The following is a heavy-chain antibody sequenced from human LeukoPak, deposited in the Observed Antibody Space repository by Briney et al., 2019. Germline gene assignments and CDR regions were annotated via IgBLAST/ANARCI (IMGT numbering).Heavy chain of an antibody. Sequence: PGGSLRLSCTASGFTFGDYAMSWVRQAPGKGLEWVGFIRSKAYGGTTEYAASVKGRFTISRDDSKSIAYLQMNSLKTKDTAVYYCTFRVPAAPTLDYWGQGTLVTVSS. CDR1: GFTFGDYA. CDR2: IRSKAYGGTT. CDR3: TFRVPAAPTLDY. D-gene: IGHD2-2*01. J-gene: IGHJ4*02. V-gene: IGHV3-49*04.